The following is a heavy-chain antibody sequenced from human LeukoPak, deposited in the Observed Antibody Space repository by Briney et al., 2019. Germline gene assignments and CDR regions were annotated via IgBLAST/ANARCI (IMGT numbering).Heavy chain of an antibody. CDR2: IYYSGST. Sequence: SETLSLTCTVSGGSISSSSYYWGWIRQPPGKGLEWIGSIYYSGSTYYNPSLKSRVTISVDTSKNQFSLKLSSVTAADTAVYYCAYSSGWRYYWGQGTLATVSS. CDR1: GGSISSSSYY. CDR3: AYSSGWRYY. V-gene: IGHV4-39*07. D-gene: IGHD6-19*01. J-gene: IGHJ4*02.